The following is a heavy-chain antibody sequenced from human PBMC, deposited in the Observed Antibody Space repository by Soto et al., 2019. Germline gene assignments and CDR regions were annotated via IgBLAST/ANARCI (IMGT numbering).Heavy chain of an antibody. CDR1: GYSFTSLD. D-gene: IGHD1-26*01. CDR3: ARSVSAGVDY. CDR2: MQPTTGRP. J-gene: IGHJ4*02. V-gene: IGHV1-8*01. Sequence: QVQLVQSGAEVREPGASVKVSCKASGYSFTSLDINWVRQTAGQGLEWMGWMQPTTGRPGYAQKFADRVTMSRDTSITTAYMELTTLTSDDTAFYYCARSVSAGVDYWGQVTLVSVSS.